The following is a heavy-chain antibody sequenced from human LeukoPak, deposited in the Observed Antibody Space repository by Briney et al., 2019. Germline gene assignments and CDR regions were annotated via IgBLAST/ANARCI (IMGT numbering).Heavy chain of an antibody. D-gene: IGHD2-15*01. CDR3: AKGLGLYCSGGSCYYYYYGMDV. J-gene: IGHJ6*02. CDR1: RFTFDDYA. CDR2: ISWNSGSI. V-gene: IGHV3-9*01. Sequence: GGSLRLSCAASRFTFDDYAMHWVRQAPGKGLEWVSGISWNSGSIGYADSVKGRFTISRDNAKNSLYLQMNSLRAEDTALYYCAKGLGLYCSGGSCYYYYYGMDVWGQGTTVTVSS.